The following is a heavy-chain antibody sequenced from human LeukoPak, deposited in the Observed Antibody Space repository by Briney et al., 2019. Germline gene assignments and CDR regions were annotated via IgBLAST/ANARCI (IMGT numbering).Heavy chain of an antibody. CDR1: GGSINSYH. CDR2: FYHGGST. Sequence: SETLSLTCTVSGGSINSYHWSWIRQPPGKGLEWIGTFYHGGSTYYNPSLKSRVTISVDTSKNQFSLKLSSVTAADTAVYYCARFRTDDTSGYYGGSFDYWGQGTLVTVSS. D-gene: IGHD3-22*01. V-gene: IGHV4-59*08. CDR3: ARFRTDDTSGYYGGSFDY. J-gene: IGHJ4*02.